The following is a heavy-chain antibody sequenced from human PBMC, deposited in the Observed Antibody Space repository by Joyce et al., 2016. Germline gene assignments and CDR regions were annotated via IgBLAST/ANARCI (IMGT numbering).Heavy chain of an antibody. CDR3: ARDLNGYNPKDPFDY. CDR2: IWYDGSKK. D-gene: IGHD5-24*01. Sequence: QVHLVESGGGVVQPGRSLRLSCAASGFTFSTYGMHWVRQAPGKGLEWVAGIWYDGSKKYYADSVKGRFTISRDNSKNTVYLQMNSLRVEDTAVFYCARDLNGYNPKDPFDYWGQGTLVTVSS. CDR1: GFTFSTYG. V-gene: IGHV3-33*01. J-gene: IGHJ4*02.